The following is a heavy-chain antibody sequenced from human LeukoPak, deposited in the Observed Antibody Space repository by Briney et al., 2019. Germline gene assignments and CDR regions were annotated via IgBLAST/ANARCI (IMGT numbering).Heavy chain of an antibody. V-gene: IGHV1-69*05. CDR1: GGTFSSYA. CDR3: AREHTVVVTAQTDDAFDI. J-gene: IGHJ3*02. D-gene: IGHD2-21*02. CDR2: IIPIFGTA. Sequence: SVKVSCKASGGTFSSYAISWVRQAPGQGLEWMGRIIPIFGTANYAQKFQGRVTITTDESTSTAYMELSSLRSEDTAVYYCAREHTVVVTAQTDDAFDIWGQGTMVTVSS.